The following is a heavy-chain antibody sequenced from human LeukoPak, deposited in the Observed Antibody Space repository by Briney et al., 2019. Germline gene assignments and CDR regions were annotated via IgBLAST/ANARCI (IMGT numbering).Heavy chain of an antibody. J-gene: IGHJ4*02. Sequence: ASVKVPCKASGYTFTSYGISWVRQAPGQGLEWMGWISAYNGNTNYAQKLQGRVTMTTDTSTSTAYMELRSLRSDDTAVYYCARDMGTGSSWYDDTLDYWGQGTLVTVSS. V-gene: IGHV1-18*01. CDR1: GYTFTSYG. CDR2: ISAYNGNT. D-gene: IGHD6-13*01. CDR3: ARDMGTGSSWYDDTLDY.